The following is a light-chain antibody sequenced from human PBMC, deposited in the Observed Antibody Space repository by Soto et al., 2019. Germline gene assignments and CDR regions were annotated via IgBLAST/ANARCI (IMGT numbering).Light chain of an antibody. CDR1: SSNIGRNS. J-gene: IGLJ1*01. Sequence: QSVLTQAPSVSGTPGKRVTITCSGSSSNIGRNSVNWYQHPPGTAPKLLTHGNNHRPSGVSNRFSGSKSGNTASLTISGLQAEDEADYYCSSYTSSSTLYVFGTGTKVTVL. CDR3: SSYTSSSTLYV. CDR2: GNN. V-gene: IGLV1-44*01.